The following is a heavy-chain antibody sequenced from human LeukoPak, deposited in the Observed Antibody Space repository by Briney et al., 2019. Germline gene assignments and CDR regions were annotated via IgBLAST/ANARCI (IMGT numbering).Heavy chain of an antibody. CDR3: ATRAVGYCSSTSCTKAYYMDV. CDR1: GYTFTSYA. D-gene: IGHD2-2*01. CDR2: SNAGNGNT. Sequence: ASVKVSCKASGYTFTSYAMHWVRQAPGQRLEWMGWSNAGNGNTKYSQEFQGRVTITRDTSASTAYMELSSLRSEDMAVHYCATRAVGYCSSTSCTKAYYMDVWGKGTTVTVSS. V-gene: IGHV1-3*02. J-gene: IGHJ6*03.